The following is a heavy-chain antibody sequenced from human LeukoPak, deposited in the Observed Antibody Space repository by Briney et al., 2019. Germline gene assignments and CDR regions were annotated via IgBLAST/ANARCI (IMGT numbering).Heavy chain of an antibody. CDR3: ASSGTGTTYFDY. V-gene: IGHV4-59*08. D-gene: IGHD1-1*01. CDR2: IYYSGST. CDR1: GGSISSYY. J-gene: IGHJ4*02. Sequence: SETLSLTCTVSGGSISSYYWSWIRQPPGKGLEWIGYIYYSGSTNYNPSLKSRVTISVDTSKNQFSLKLSSVTVADTAVYYCASSGTGTTYFDYWGQGTLVTVSS.